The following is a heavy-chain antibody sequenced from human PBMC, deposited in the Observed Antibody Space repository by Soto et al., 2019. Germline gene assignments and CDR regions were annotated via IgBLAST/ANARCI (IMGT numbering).Heavy chain of an antibody. CDR2: INPDNGLT. D-gene: IGHD2-2*01. Sequence: PQVPGQGFEWLGYINPDNGLTNYAQKFQGRVTMTQDTSITTAYMDLTRLTSDDTAVYYCARDDGGYLFDYWGQGTQVTVSS. CDR3: ARDDGGYLFDY. V-gene: IGHV1-2*02. J-gene: IGHJ4*02.